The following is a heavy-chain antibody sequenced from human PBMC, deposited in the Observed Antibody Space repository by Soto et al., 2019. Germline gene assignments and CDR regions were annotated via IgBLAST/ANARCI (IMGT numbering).Heavy chain of an antibody. CDR3: AREFCSGGDCYTYYFDP. V-gene: IGHV3-74*01. Sequence: GSLRLSCAASGLTFNRYWMHWVRHAPGKGLVWVSHINTDGSNTNYADSVKGRFTISRDNAKSTLFLQMNSLRDEDTAVYYCAREFCSGGDCYTYYFDPWGQGIPVTVSS. D-gene: IGHD2-21*02. J-gene: IGHJ5*02. CDR1: GLTFNRYW. CDR2: INTDGSNT.